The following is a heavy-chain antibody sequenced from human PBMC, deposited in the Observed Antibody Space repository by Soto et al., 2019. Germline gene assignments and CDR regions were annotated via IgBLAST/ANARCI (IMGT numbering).Heavy chain of an antibody. CDR1: GYSFISYY. V-gene: IGHV1-46*01. D-gene: IGHD3-22*01. CDR2: IDSNGGNT. CDR3: PRDEGDYYDSNFSPRPDKTGFEY. J-gene: IGHJ4*02. Sequence: QVQLVQSGAEVKTPVASVKVSCNTFGYSFISYYIHWVRQAPGQGLEWMGLIDSNGGNTNYAQTFQGSVIVTPDMSPSTVYVELTSLRSDELAVYYCPRDEGDYYDSNFSPRPDKTGFEYLGQGTLVTVSS.